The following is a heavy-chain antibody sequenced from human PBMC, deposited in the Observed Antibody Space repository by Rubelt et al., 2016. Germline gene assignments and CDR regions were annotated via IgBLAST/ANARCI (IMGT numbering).Heavy chain of an antibody. V-gene: IGHV5-10-1*01. CDR3: ARVGRFSGYDAYYFDY. D-gene: IGHD5-12*01. CDR2: IDPSDSYT. Sequence: GNALEWMGRIDPSDSYTTYSPSFQGHVTISSDKSINTAYLHWSSLKASDTAIYYCARVGRFSGYDAYYFDYWGQGTLVTVSS. J-gene: IGHJ4*02.